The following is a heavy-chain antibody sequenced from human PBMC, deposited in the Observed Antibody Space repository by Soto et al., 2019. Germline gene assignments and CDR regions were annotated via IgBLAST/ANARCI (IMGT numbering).Heavy chain of an antibody. J-gene: IGHJ4*02. CDR3: ARGPSGDKVDS. CDR1: GGSISTVDYW. Sequence: QQQQGPGLVKPSPTLSLTCTVSGGSISTVDYWWSWIRQSPDMGLEWIGHIYDGGRTYNNPSLESRVTMSVDTSKSQLSLTLSSVSAADTAVYYCARGPSGDKVDSWGQGTLVTVSS. D-gene: IGHD7-27*01. V-gene: IGHV4-30-4*01. CDR2: IYDGGRT.